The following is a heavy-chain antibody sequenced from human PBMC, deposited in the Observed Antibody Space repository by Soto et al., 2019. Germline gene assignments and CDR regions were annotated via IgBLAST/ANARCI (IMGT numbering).Heavy chain of an antibody. CDR1: GGSFSGYQ. J-gene: IGHJ6*03. CDR2: INDSGNI. D-gene: IGHD3-10*01. CDR3: ARGLILWFGDLSRRGGYYYYMDV. V-gene: IGHV4-34*01. Sequence: QVQLQQWGAGPLKPSETLSLTCAVYGGSFSGYQWSWIRQTPGKGLEWTGEINDSGNINFNPSLKSRVTILLDTPKKQISLKLSSVTAADSAVYYCARGLILWFGDLSRRGGYYYYMDVWGKGTTVTVSS.